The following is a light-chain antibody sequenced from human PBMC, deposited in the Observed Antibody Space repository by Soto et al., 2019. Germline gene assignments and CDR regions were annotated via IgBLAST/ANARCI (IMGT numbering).Light chain of an antibody. Sequence: EIVLTQPPGTLSLSPGERATLSCRARQSVSSSYLAWYQQKPGQAPRLLIYGASSRATGIPDRFSGSGSGTDFTLTISRLEPEDFAVYYFQQYGSSPLTFGPGTKVDIK. CDR2: GAS. CDR3: QQYGSSPLT. CDR1: QSVSSSY. J-gene: IGKJ3*01. V-gene: IGKV3-20*01.